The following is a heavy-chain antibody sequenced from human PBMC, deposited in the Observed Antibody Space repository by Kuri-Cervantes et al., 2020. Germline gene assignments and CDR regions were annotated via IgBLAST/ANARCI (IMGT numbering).Heavy chain of an antibody. J-gene: IGHJ3*02. CDR3: AKDWHYGQPRAFDI. Sequence: LSLTCAASGFTFSSYAMSWVRQAPGKGLEWVSAISGSGGSTYYADSVKGRFTISRDNSKNTLYLQMNSLRVEDTAVYYCAKDWHYGQPRAFDIWGQGTMVTVSS. CDR1: GFTFSSYA. D-gene: IGHD4-17*01. V-gene: IGHV3-23*01. CDR2: ISGSGGST.